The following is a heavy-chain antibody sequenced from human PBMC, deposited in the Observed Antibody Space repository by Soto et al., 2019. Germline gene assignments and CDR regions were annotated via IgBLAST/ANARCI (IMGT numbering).Heavy chain of an antibody. CDR3: TGAAAEGWFDP. CDR2: IWFDGRNQ. D-gene: IGHD6-13*01. Sequence: QVQLVESGGGVVQPGTSLRLSCAASGFTISTYGMHWVRQAPGKGLEWVAVIWFDGRNQYYADSVKGRFTSSRDTSKNTLYLQMNSLRVEDTAVYYGTGAAAEGWFDPWGQGTLVTVSS. V-gene: IGHV3-33*01. J-gene: IGHJ5*02. CDR1: GFTISTYG.